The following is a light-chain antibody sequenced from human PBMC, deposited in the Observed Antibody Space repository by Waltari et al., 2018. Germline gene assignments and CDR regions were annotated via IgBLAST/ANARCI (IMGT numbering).Light chain of an antibody. J-gene: IGLJ1*01. CDR1: SSAVGNYRL. CDR3: CSYAGSSTFYV. Sequence: QSALTQPASVSGSPGQSITISCTGTSSAVGNYRLVSWYHQHPGKAPKLMISEVTKWPSGVSNRFSGSKSGNTASLTISGLQAEDEADYYCCSYAGSSTFYVFGTGTKVTVL. CDR2: EVT. V-gene: IGLV2-23*02.